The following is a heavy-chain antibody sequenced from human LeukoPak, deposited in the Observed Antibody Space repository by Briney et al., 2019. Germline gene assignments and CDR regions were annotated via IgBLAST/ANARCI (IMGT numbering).Heavy chain of an antibody. D-gene: IGHD1-26*01. V-gene: IGHV3-30*18. J-gene: IGHJ4*02. Sequence: GGSLRLSCAASGFTFSSYGMHWVRQAPGKGLEWVAVISYDGSNKYYADSVKGRFTISRDNSKNTLYLQMNSLRAEDTAVYYCANMMEWELLRGGFDYWGQGTLATVSS. CDR1: GFTFSSYG. CDR3: ANMMEWELLRGGFDY. CDR2: ISYDGSNK.